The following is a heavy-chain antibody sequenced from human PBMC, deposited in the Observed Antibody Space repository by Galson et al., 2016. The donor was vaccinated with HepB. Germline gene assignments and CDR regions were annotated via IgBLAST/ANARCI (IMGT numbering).Heavy chain of an antibody. CDR2: ISAYNGNK. J-gene: IGHJ4*02. D-gene: IGHD6-13*01. V-gene: IGHV1-18*01. CDR3: ARDWGSSSWPYHLDY. Sequence: SVKVSCKASGYTFTSYGISWVQQAPGQGLEWMGWISAYNGNKKYVQKFQGRVIMTTDTSTSTAYMELRSLKSDDTAVYYCARDWGSSSWPYHLDYWGQGTLVTVSS. CDR1: GYTFTSYG.